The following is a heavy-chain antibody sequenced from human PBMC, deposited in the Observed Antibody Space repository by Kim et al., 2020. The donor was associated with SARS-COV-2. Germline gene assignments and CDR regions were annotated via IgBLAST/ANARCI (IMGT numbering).Heavy chain of an antibody. V-gene: IGHV3-30*04. CDR1: GFTFSSYA. J-gene: IGHJ4*02. Sequence: GVSLRLSCAASGFTFSSYAMHWVRQAPGKGLEWVAVISYDGSNKYYADSVKGRFTISRDNSKNTLYLQMNSLRAEDTAVYYCARERYYGDERGFDYWGQG. D-gene: IGHD4-17*01. CDR2: ISYDGSNK. CDR3: ARERYYGDERGFDY.